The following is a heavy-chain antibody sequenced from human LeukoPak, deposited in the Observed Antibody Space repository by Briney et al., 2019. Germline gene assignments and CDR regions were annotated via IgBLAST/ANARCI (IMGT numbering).Heavy chain of an antibody. D-gene: IGHD3-22*01. Sequence: PGGSLRLSCAASGFTFSSYSMNWVRQAPGKGLEWVSYISTSGSTIYYADSVKGRFTISRDNGKSSLYLQMNSLRAEDTAVYYCARGVYDSTGYYQYWGQGTLVTVSS. CDR1: GFTFSSYS. J-gene: IGHJ4*02. V-gene: IGHV3-48*04. CDR3: ARGVYDSTGYYQY. CDR2: ISTSGSTI.